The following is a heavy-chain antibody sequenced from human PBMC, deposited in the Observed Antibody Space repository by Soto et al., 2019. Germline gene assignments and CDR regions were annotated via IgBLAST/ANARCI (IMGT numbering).Heavy chain of an antibody. D-gene: IGHD3-22*01. CDR3: ARLLRSYYYGMDV. V-gene: IGHV4-4*07. CDR1: GGSVSNFY. J-gene: IGHJ6*02. Sequence: PSETLSLTCTVSGGSVSNFYWNWIRQPAGKRLEWIGRIYTSGSTNYNPSLRSRVTMSIDTSRNQFSLKLNSVTAADTAVYYCARLLRSYYYGMDVWGQGTTVTVSS. CDR2: IYTSGST.